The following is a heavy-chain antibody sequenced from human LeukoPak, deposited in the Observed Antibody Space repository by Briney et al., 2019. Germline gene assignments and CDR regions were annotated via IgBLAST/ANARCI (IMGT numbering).Heavy chain of an antibody. CDR3: AKDYGYTPNYFDY. J-gene: IGHJ4*02. D-gene: IGHD5-18*01. V-gene: IGHV3-23*01. CDR2: LSGSGTTT. Sequence: PGESLILSCAASGFTFRTYAMAWVRQAPGKGLQWVSSLSGSGTTTYYAESVKGRFTISRDNARNTLYLQMNRLKVEDTALYYCAKDYGYTPNYFDYWGQGALVTVSS. CDR1: GFTFRTYA.